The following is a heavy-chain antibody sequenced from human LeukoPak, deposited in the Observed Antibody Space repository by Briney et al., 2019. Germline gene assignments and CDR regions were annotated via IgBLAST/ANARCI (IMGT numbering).Heavy chain of an antibody. D-gene: IGHD2-8*01. CDR2: ISSSGSTI. J-gene: IGHJ4*02. CDR1: AFTFSSYT. Sequence: QTGGSLILSCAASAFTFSSYTMNWVRQAPGKGLEWVSYISSSGSTIYYADSVKGRLTISRDNVKSSLYLQMNSLRAEDTAVYYCAKSGPYCTNGVCFFDYWGQGTLVTVSS. V-gene: IGHV3-48*01. CDR3: AKSGPYCTNGVCFFDY.